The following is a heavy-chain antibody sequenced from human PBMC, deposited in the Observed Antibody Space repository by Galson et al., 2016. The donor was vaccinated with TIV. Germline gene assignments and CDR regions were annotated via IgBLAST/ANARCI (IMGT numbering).Heavy chain of an antibody. V-gene: IGHV4-38-2*02. CDR2: IYESGTT. Sequence: ETLSLTCAVSGYSINSGYYWGWIRQPPGKGLQWIGSIYESGTTYYNPSLKSRLTMSVDTSKNQFSLKLSSVSAADTAVYYCVREGSTVTMHHYFGKNVWGQGTSVTVSS. D-gene: IGHD4-17*01. J-gene: IGHJ6*02. CDR3: VREGSTVTMHHYFGKNV. CDR1: GYSINSGYY.